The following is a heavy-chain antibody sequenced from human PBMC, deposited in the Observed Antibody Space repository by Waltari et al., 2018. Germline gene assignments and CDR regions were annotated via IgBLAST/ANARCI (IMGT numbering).Heavy chain of an antibody. D-gene: IGHD6-19*01. CDR2: IYTSGST. Sequence: QVQLQESGPGLVKPSQTLSLTCTVSGGSISSGSYYWRWIRQPAGKGLEWIGYIYTSGSTNYNPSLKSRVTISVDTSKNQFSLKLSSVTAADTAVYYCARVTVAGTEGVDYWGKGTLVTVSS. CDR1: GGSISSGSYY. CDR3: ARVTVAGTEGVDY. V-gene: IGHV4-61*09. J-gene: IGHJ4*02.